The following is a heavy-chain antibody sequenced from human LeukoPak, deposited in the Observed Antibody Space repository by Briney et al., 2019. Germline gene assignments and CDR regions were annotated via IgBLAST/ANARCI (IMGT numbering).Heavy chain of an antibody. Sequence: ASVKVSCKASGGTFISYVISWVRQAPGQGLEWMGGAIPFLDTANYAQKFQDRITITAEKSTTTTYMELRSLRSDGTAIYYCAILGTVPYWGQGTQITVSS. CDR3: AILGTVPY. D-gene: IGHD1-26*01. J-gene: IGHJ4*02. V-gene: IGHV1-69*10. CDR1: GGTFISYV. CDR2: AIPFLDTA.